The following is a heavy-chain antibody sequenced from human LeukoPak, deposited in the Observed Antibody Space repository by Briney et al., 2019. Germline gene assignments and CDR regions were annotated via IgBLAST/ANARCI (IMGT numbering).Heavy chain of an antibody. CDR2: IYPSGST. D-gene: IGHD6-13*01. CDR3: AREEITAAGRSLDY. V-gene: IGHV4-4*07. CDR1: GGSFSGYY. J-gene: IGHJ4*02. Sequence: PSETLSLTCAVYGGSFSGYYWSWIRQPAGKGLEWIGRIYPSGSTNDNPALKSRVTMSVDTSKNQFSLKLSSVSAADTAVYYCAREEITAAGRSLDYWGQGTLVTVSS.